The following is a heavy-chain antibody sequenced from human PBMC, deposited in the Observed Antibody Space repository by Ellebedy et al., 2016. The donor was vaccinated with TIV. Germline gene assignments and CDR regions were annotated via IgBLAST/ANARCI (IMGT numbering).Heavy chain of an antibody. D-gene: IGHD6-13*01. CDR3: ARLRRGEDSRIAAAEHYFDY. V-gene: IGHV5-51*01. CDR1: GYSFTSYW. CDR2: IYPGDSDT. Sequence: GGSLRLSXKGSGYSFTSYWIGWVRQMPGKGLEWMGIIYPGDSDTRYSPSFQGQVTISADKSISTAYLQWSSLKASDTAMYYCARLRRGEDSRIAAAEHYFDYWGQGTLVTVSS. J-gene: IGHJ4*02.